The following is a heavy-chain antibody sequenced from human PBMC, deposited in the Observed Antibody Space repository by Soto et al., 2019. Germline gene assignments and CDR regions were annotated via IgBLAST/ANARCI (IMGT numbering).Heavy chain of an antibody. V-gene: IGHV3-74*01. D-gene: IGHD4-17*01. CDR1: GFTFRSHR. Sequence: EVQLVESEGGLVQPGGSLRVSCAASGFTFRSHRIHWVRQAPGKGLEWVSRIDTDGGGTSYADSVKGRFTISTDNAENTVYLQMNGLRVEDTAVYYCATVFDVWDQGTLVTVSS. CDR2: IDTDGGGT. J-gene: IGHJ4*02. CDR3: ATVFDV.